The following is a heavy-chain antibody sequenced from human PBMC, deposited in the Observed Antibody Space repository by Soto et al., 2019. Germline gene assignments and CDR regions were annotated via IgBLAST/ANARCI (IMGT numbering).Heavy chain of an antibody. Sequence: ASVKVSCKASGHASTSYYMHWVRQAPGQGLEWMGIINPSGGSTYAQKFKGRVTMTRDTSTSTVYMELSSLRSEDMAVYFCARVYCSDGSCYSIDYWGQGTLVTVSS. J-gene: IGHJ4*02. D-gene: IGHD2-15*01. CDR1: GHASTSYY. CDR3: ARVYCSDGSCYSIDY. V-gene: IGHV1-46*03. CDR2: INPSGGST.